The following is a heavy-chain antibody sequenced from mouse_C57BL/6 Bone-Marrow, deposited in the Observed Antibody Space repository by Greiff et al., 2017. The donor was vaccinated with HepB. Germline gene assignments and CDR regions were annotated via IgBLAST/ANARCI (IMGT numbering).Heavy chain of an antibody. J-gene: IGHJ3*01. CDR2: IDPNSGGT. CDR1: GYTFTSYW. V-gene: IGHV1-72*01. Sequence: QVHVKQPGAELVKPGASVKLSCKASGYTFTSYWMHWVKQRPGRGLEWIGRIDPNSGGTKYNEKFKSKATLTVDKPSSTAYMQLSSLTSEDSAVYDCARHYDYDGFAYWGQGTLVTVSA. CDR3: ARHYDYDGFAY. D-gene: IGHD2-4*01.